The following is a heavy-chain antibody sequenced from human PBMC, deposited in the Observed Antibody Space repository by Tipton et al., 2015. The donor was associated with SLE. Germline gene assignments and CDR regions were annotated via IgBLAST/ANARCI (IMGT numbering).Heavy chain of an antibody. CDR3: AKDPVGYGSGNRFDP. CDR1: GFTSSTYA. CDR2: ISGSAGST. V-gene: IGHV3-23*01. D-gene: IGHD3-10*01. Sequence: GSLRLSCAASGFTSSTYAMSWVRQAPGKGLEWVSGISGSAGSTNYADSAKGRFTISRDNFKNTLYLQMNSLRADDTAVYYCAKDPVGYGSGNRFDPWGQGTLVTVSS. J-gene: IGHJ5*02.